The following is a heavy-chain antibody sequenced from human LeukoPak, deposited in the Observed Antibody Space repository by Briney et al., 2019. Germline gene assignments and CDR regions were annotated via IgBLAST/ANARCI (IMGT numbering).Heavy chain of an antibody. D-gene: IGHD2-21*02. CDR3: ATALSAYCRGDCPDY. CDR2: FDPEAGET. J-gene: IGHJ4*02. V-gene: IGHV1-24*01. CDR1: GYTLTELS. Sequence: ASVKVSCKVSGYTLTELSMHWVRQAPGEGLEWIGGFDPEAGETLYAQKFQDRVTMTEDTSTDTAYMELSSLRSDDTAVYYCATALSAYCRGDCPDYWGQGTLVTVSS.